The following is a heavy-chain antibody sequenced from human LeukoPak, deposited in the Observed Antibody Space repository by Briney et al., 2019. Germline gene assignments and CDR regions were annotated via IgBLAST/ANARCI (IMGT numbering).Heavy chain of an antibody. Sequence: GGSLRLSCAASGFTFDDYAMHWVRQAPGKGLEWVSGISWNSGSIGYADSVKGRFTISRDNAKNSLYLQMNSLRAEDTALYYCAKAFGGYYYYYMDVWGKGTTVTIS. CDR2: ISWNSGSI. V-gene: IGHV3-9*01. CDR1: GFTFDDYA. CDR3: AKAFGGYYYYYMDV. D-gene: IGHD3-16*01. J-gene: IGHJ6*03.